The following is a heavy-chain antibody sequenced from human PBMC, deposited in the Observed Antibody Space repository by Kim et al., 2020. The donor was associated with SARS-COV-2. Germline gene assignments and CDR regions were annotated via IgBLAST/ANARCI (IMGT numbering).Heavy chain of an antibody. D-gene: IGHD4-17*01. CDR3: AKDYGGPFDY. V-gene: IGHV3-30*02. Sequence: NKYYADSVKGRFTISRDNSKNTLYLQMNSLRAEDTAVYYCAKDYGGPFDYWGQGTLVTVSS. CDR2: NK. J-gene: IGHJ4*02.